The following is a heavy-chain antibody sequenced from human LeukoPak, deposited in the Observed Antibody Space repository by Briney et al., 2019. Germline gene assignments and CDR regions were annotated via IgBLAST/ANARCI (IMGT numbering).Heavy chain of an antibody. D-gene: IGHD3-10*01. V-gene: IGHV3-9*01. CDR3: AKDTGAFRFGDAMDV. J-gene: IGHJ6*02. CDR1: GFTFDDYA. CDR2: ISWNSGSI. Sequence: GGSLRLSCAASGFTFDDYAMHWVRQAPGKGLEWVSGISWNSGSIGYADSVKGRFTISRDNAKNSLYLQMNSLRAEDTALYYCAKDTGAFRFGDAMDVWGQGTTVTVSS.